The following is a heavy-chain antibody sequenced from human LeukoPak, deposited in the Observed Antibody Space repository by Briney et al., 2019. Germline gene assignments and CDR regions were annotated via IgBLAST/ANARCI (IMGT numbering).Heavy chain of an antibody. J-gene: IGHJ3*02. D-gene: IGHD1-26*01. CDR2: ISSSSSTI. V-gene: IGHV3-48*01. CDR3: ARGPVLIAGAKNPFDI. CDR1: GCTFSSYS. Sequence: GGSLRLSCAASGCTFSSYSMNWVRQAPGKGLEWVSYISSSSSTIYYADSVKGRFTISGDKSKDTLNLQMNSLRPEDTAVYYCARGPVLIAGAKNPFDIWGQGTMVTVSS.